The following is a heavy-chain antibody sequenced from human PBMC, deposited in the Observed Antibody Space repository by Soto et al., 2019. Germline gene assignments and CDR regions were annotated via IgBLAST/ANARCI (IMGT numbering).Heavy chain of an antibody. J-gene: IGHJ5*02. CDR3: AVHRATPGVAFSNWLGP. Sequence: SEARSLPWSGSGGSPTRCGYLLSWIRQLPGKGLEWIGYIYSSGATQYNPSLQSRLSMSLDTSRNHFSLKLTSVTVADTAVYYCAVHRATPGVAFSNWLGPWGQGTLVTVSS. D-gene: IGHD3-10*01. CDR1: GGSPTRCGYL. V-gene: IGHV4-31*02. CDR2: IYSSGAT.